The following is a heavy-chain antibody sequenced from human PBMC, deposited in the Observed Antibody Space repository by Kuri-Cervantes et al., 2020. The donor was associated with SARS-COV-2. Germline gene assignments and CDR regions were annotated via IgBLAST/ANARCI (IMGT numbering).Heavy chain of an antibody. J-gene: IGHJ4*02. D-gene: IGHD6-13*01. CDR2: VHYSGTT. CDR1: GDSTSSTD. Sequence: GSLRLSCDVSGDSTSSTDWSWIRQPPGRGLEWIGFVHYSGTTSYSHSLKSRVTMSVDTSKNHFSLTLSSVTTADTAVYYCARGRWSLDCWGQGTLVTVSS. V-gene: IGHV4-59*01. CDR3: ARGRWSLDC.